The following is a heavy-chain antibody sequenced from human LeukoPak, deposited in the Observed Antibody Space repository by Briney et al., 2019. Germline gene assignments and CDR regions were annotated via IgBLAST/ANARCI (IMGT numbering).Heavy chain of an antibody. Sequence: ASVKVSCKASGYTFTSYAMNWVRQAPGQGLEWMGWINTNTGNPTYAQGFTGRFVFSLDTSVSTAYLQISSLKAEDTAVYYCARELARGYYDSSGYYYGYWGEGTLVTVSS. V-gene: IGHV7-4-1*02. D-gene: IGHD3-22*01. CDR2: INTNTGNP. CDR3: ARELARGYYDSSGYYYGY. J-gene: IGHJ4*02. CDR1: GYTFTSYA.